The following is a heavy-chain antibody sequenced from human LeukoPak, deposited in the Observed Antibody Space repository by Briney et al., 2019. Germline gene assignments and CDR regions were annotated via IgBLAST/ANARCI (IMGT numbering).Heavy chain of an antibody. CDR1: GFTFGSYG. Sequence: GALRLSCAASGFTFGSYGMHWVRQAPGKGLDWVAFVRYDGNNPYYSASVKGRFTISRDNSKNTVLLQMNNLRLEDAAVYYCARGSRYGDYPYYRDFWGQGTLVTVSS. D-gene: IGHD4-17*01. CDR2: VRYDGNNP. V-gene: IGHV3-30*02. J-gene: IGHJ4*02. CDR3: ARGSRYGDYPYYRDF.